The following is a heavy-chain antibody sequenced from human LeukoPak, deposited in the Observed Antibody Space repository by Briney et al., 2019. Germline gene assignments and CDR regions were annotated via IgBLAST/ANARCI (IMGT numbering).Heavy chain of an antibody. CDR1: GYTFTSYA. D-gene: IGHD3-22*01. V-gene: IGHV7-4-1*02. CDR2: INTNTGNP. Sequence: ASVTVSCKASGYTFTSYAMNWVRQAPGQGLEWMGWINTNTGNPTYAQGFTGRFVFSLDTSVSTAYLQISSLKAEDTAVYYCARDFNTYYYDSSGYQNDAFDIWGQGTMVTVSS. CDR3: ARDFNTYYYDSSGYQNDAFDI. J-gene: IGHJ3*02.